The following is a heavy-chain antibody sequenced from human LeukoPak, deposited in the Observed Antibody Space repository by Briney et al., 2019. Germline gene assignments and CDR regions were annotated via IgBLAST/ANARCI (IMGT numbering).Heavy chain of an antibody. CDR1: EFTFSIFG. D-gene: IGHD1-26*01. J-gene: IGHJ3*02. CDR3: ARSGRGGAFDI. CDR2: IYSEGSRT. V-gene: IGHV3-74*01. Sequence: GGSLRLSCAASEFTFSIFGMSWVRQAPGKGLVWVSRIYSEGSRTTYADSVRGRFTISGDNAKNTLYLQMNSLRADDTAVYYCARSGRGGAFDIWGQGTMVTVSS.